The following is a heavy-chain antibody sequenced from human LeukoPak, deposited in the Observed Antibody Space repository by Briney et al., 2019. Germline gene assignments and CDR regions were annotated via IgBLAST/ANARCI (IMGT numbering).Heavy chain of an antibody. V-gene: IGHV1-8*01. CDR2: MDPNSGNT. D-gene: IGHD4-23*01. CDR3: ARTGVCYGGNYPNYYYYYGMDV. Sequence: ASVKVSCKASGYTFTSYDINWVRQATGQGLEWMGWMDPNSGNTGYAQKFQGRVTMTRNTSISTAYMELSSLRSEDTAVYYCARTGVCYGGNYPNYYYYYGMDVWGQGTTVTVSS. CDR1: GYTFTSYD. J-gene: IGHJ6*02.